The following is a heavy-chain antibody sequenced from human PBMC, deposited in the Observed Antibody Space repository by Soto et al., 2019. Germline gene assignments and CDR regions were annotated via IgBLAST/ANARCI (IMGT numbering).Heavy chain of an antibody. CDR3: ATASFIVLVPAASLYAFDI. Sequence: QVQLVQSGAEVKKPGASVKVSCKVSGYTLTELSMHWVRQAPGKGLEWMGGFDPEDGETIYAQKFQGRVTMTEYTSTETAYMELSSLRSEDTAVYYCATASFIVLVPAASLYAFDIWGQGTMVTVSS. CDR1: GYTLTELS. D-gene: IGHD2-2*01. V-gene: IGHV1-24*01. J-gene: IGHJ3*02. CDR2: FDPEDGET.